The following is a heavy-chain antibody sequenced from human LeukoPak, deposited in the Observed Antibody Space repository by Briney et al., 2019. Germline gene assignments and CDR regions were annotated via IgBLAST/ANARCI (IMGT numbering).Heavy chain of an antibody. D-gene: IGHD6-13*01. V-gene: IGHV4-4*02. CDR3: AREFQGEAAGLDP. CDR1: GGSLSSSTC. Sequence: PSETLSLTCVVSGGSLSSSTCWSWVRQPPGKGLGWIGEIYHSGSTNYNPSLKSRVTISVDKSKNQFSLKLSSVTAADTAVYYCAREFQGEAAGLDPWGQGTLVTVSS. J-gene: IGHJ5*02. CDR2: IYHSGST.